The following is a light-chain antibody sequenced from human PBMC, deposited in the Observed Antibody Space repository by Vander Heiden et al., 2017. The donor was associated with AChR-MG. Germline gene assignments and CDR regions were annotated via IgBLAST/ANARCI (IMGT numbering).Light chain of an antibody. J-gene: IGKJ2*01. CDR2: GAS. V-gene: IGKV3-15*01. Sequence: EIVMTQSPATLSVSPGERVTLSCRASQSVSSSLAWYQQKPGQPPRLLVYGASTRATGIPARFSGSGSGTEFTLTISSLQSEDFAVYYCQQYNDWPPKYTFGQVTKLEIK. CDR1: QSVSSS. CDR3: QQYNDWPPKYT.